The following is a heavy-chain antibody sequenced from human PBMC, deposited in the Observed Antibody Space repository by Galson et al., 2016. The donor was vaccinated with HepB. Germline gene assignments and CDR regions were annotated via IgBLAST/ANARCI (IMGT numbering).Heavy chain of an antibody. Sequence: SETLSLTCTVSGGSISSGRYYWSWIRQPPGKGLEWIGYISSSGSTTKYNASLKSRASISLDTSKNQISLKLSSVTAADTAFYYCARVLETHYYYAMDVWGQGTTVTVSS. CDR1: GGSISSGRYY. V-gene: IGHV4-61*01. J-gene: IGHJ6*02. D-gene: IGHD1-1*01. CDR3: ARVLETHYYYAMDV. CDR2: ISSSGSTT.